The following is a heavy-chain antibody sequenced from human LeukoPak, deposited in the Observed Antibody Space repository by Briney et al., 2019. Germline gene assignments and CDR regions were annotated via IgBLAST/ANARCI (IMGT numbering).Heavy chain of an antibody. CDR1: GGSFRGYY. CDR2: INHSGST. V-gene: IGHV4-34*01. J-gene: IGHJ4*02. D-gene: IGHD2-2*01. Sequence: SETLSLTCAVYGGSFRGYYWSWIRQPPGKGLEWIGEINHSGSTNYNPSLKSRVTISLDTSMKKFSLKLNSVTAADTAVYYCASTERCSATCPLDYWGQGTLVTVSS. CDR3: ASTERCSATCPLDY.